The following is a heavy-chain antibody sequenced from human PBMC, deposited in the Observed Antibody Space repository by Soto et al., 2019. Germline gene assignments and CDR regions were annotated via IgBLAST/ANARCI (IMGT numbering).Heavy chain of an antibody. J-gene: IGHJ4*02. CDR1: GGTFSSYA. D-gene: IGHD5-18*01. V-gene: IGHV1-69*12. CDR3: ARLGGYSNYFDY. CDR2: IIPIFGPA. Sequence: QVQLVQSGAEVKKPGSSVKVSCKASGGTFSSYAISWVRQAPGQGLEWMGGIIPIFGPANYAQKFQGRVTITAAESTGPAYMEMSSMRSEDTAVYFCARLGGYSNYFDYWGQGSLVTVSS.